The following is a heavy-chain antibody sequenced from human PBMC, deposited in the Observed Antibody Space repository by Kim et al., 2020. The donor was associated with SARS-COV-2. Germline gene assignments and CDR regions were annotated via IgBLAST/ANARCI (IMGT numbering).Heavy chain of an antibody. Sequence: ASVKVSCKVSGYTLTELSMHWVRQAPGKGLEWMGGFDPEDGETIYAQKFQGRVTMTEDTSTDTAYMELSSLRSEDTAVYYCATSCLITFGGVIVPLTCWGEGTLVTVSS. CDR1: GYTLTELS. J-gene: IGHJ1*01. CDR2: FDPEDGET. D-gene: IGHD3-16*02. CDR3: ATSCLITFGGVIVPLTC. V-gene: IGHV1-24*01.